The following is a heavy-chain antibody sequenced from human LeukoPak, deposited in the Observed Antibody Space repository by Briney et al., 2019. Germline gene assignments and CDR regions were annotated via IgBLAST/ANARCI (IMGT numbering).Heavy chain of an antibody. Sequence: ASVKVSCKASGYTFTGYYMHWVRQAPGQGLGWVAWINPNNGGTNYAQKFQGRVTMTRDTSISAAYMELSRLRSDDTAVYYCARADLVVVPAYHDYWGQGTLVTVSS. CDR2: INPNNGGT. D-gene: IGHD2-2*01. V-gene: IGHV1-2*02. CDR1: GYTFTGYY. CDR3: ARADLVVVPAYHDY. J-gene: IGHJ4*02.